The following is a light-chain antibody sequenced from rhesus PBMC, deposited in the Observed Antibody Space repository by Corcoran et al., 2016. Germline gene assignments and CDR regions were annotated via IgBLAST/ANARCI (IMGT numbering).Light chain of an antibody. Sequence: QAALTQPRSVSGSPGQSVTISCTGTSSDIGGYNYVSWYQQHPGTAPKFMIYEVSKRPSGVSDRFSGSKAGNTASLTISWLQAEDEADYYCSSYAGSNTYIFGAGTRLTVL. CDR2: EVS. V-gene: IGLV2-32*02. J-gene: IGLJ1*01. CDR1: SSDIGGYNY. CDR3: SSYAGSNTYI.